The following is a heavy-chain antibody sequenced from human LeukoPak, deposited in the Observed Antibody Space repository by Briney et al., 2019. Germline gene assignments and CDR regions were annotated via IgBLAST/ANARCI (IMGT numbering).Heavy chain of an antibody. Sequence: GGSLRLSCAASGFTFSSYAMHWVRQAPGKGLEYVSAISSNGGSTYYANSVKGRFTISRDNSKNTLYLQMGSLRAEDMAVYYCARGGAARGELLTYFDYWGQGTLVTVSS. CDR3: ARGGAARGELLTYFDY. CDR1: GFTFSSYA. D-gene: IGHD1-26*01. V-gene: IGHV3-64*01. CDR2: ISSNGGST. J-gene: IGHJ4*02.